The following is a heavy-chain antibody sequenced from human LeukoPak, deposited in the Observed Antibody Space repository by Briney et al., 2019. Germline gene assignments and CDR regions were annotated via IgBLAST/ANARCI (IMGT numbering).Heavy chain of an antibody. J-gene: IGHJ4*02. CDR1: GFTFSSYA. Sequence: GGSLRLSCAASGFTFSSYAMHWVRQAPGKGLEWVAVISYDGSNKYYADSVKGRFTISRDNSKNTLYLQMNSLRAEDTAVYYCATGALGDSSGLFDYWGQGTLVTVSS. CDR2: ISYDGSNK. CDR3: ATGALGDSSGLFDY. D-gene: IGHD3-22*01. V-gene: IGHV3-30*04.